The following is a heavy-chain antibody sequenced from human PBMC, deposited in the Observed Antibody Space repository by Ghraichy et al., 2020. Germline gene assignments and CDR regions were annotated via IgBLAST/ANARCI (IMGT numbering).Heavy chain of an antibody. D-gene: IGHD5-18*01. CDR2: ISRRSSPT. V-gene: IGHV3-21*01. CDR3: VRQVGDDSSNWFDP. CDR1: GFTFSPDT. Sequence: GGSLRLSYTASGFTFSPDTMSWVLQAPGKGLEWVSSISRRSSPTYYADSVQGRFTISRDNAKNSVYLQMNSLRAEDTALYYCVRQVGDDSSNWFDPWGQGTLVTV. J-gene: IGHJ5*02.